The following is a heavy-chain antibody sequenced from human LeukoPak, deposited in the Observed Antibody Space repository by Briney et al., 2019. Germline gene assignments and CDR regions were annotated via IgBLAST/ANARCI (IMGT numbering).Heavy chain of an antibody. CDR3: ARHERVTMVRGVYHYGMDV. CDR2: IYYSGST. J-gene: IGHJ6*02. D-gene: IGHD3-10*01. CDR1: GGSISSYY. Sequence: PSETLSHTCTVSGGSISSYYWSWIRQPPGKGLEWIGYIYYSGSTNYNPSLKSRVTISVDTSKNQFSLKLSSVTAADTAVYYCARHERVTMVRGVYHYGMDVWGQGTTVTVSS. V-gene: IGHV4-59*08.